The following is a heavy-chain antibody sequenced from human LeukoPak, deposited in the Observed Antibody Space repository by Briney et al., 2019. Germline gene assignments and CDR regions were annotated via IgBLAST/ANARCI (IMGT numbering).Heavy chain of an antibody. CDR2: IYYSGDT. J-gene: IGHJ5*02. CDR3: ARDGRGFDP. Sequence: PSETLSLTCTVSDGAIAGYSWSWIRQPPGKGLEWIGYIYYSGDTNYNPSLQSRVTVSVDTSKNQFSLKLTSVTAADTAVYYCARDGRGFDPWGQGTLVTVSS. D-gene: IGHD2-15*01. CDR1: DGAIAGYS. V-gene: IGHV4-59*12.